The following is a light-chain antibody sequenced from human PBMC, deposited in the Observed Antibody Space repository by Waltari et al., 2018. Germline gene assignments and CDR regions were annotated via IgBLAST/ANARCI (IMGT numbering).Light chain of an antibody. CDR2: RNN. V-gene: IGLV1-44*01. Sequence: QSVLTQPPSASGTPGQRVTISCSGSRYNIGSNHVNWYQQLPGTAPNLLIYRNNPRPSGVPDRFSGSMSGTSASLAISGLQSEDEADYYCAAWDDSLNGPVFGGGTKLTVL. CDR1: RYNIGSNH. CDR3: AAWDDSLNGPV. J-gene: IGLJ3*02.